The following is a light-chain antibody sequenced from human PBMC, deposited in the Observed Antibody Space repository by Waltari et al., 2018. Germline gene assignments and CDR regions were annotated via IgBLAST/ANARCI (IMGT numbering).Light chain of an antibody. CDR3: QQYYNTPFT. Sequence: DIVMTQSPDSLAVSLGERATINCKSSQSGLYSSNNKNYLTWYQKKPGQPPKLLIYWASTRESGVPDRFSGSGSGTDFTLTISSLQAEDVAVYYCQQYYNTPFTFGPGTKVDVK. CDR1: QSGLYSSNNKNY. CDR2: WAS. V-gene: IGKV4-1*01. J-gene: IGKJ3*01.